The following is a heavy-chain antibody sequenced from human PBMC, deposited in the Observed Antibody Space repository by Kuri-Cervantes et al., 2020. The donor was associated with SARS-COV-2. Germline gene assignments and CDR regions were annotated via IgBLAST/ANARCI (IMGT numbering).Heavy chain of an antibody. V-gene: IGHV1-18*01. J-gene: IGHJ5*02. CDR2: ISAYNGNT. CDR1: GYTFTSYG. CDR3: AGDAGQWLGDNWFDP. D-gene: IGHD6-19*01. Sequence: ASVKVSCKASGYTFTSYGISWVRQAPGQGLEWMGWISAYNGNTNYAQKLQGRVTMTTDTSTSTAYMELRSLRSDDTAVYYCAGDAGQWLGDNWFDPWGQGTLVTVSS.